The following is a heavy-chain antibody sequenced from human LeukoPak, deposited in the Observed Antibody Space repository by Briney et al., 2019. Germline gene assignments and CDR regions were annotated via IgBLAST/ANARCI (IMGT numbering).Heavy chain of an antibody. CDR3: AKDPGYGDYPPVGY. V-gene: IGHV3-23*01. CDR1: GFTFSSYA. J-gene: IGHJ4*02. CDR2: ISGSGGST. Sequence: GGSLRLSCAASGFTFSSYAMSWVRQAPGKGLEWVSAISGSGGSTYYADSVKGRFTISRDNSKNTLYLQMNSLRAEDTAVYYCAKDPGYGDYPPVGYWGQGTLVTVSS. D-gene: IGHD4-17*01.